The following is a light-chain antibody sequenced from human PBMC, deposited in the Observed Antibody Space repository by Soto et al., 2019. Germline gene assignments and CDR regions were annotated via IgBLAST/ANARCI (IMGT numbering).Light chain of an antibody. V-gene: IGLV2-14*01. Sequence: QSALTQPASVSGSPGQPITISCTGTSSDVGAYNYVSWYQLHPGKAPKLMIYEVSNRPSGVSNRFSGSKSGNTASLTISGLQAEDEADYYCSSYTSSSTLDVFGTGTKLTVL. CDR1: SSDVGAYNY. CDR3: SSYTSSSTLDV. CDR2: EVS. J-gene: IGLJ1*01.